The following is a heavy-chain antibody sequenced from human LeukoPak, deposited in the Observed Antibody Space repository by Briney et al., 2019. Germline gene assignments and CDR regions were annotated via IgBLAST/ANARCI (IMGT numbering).Heavy chain of an antibody. V-gene: IGHV1-46*01. D-gene: IGHD6-19*01. CDR2: INPSGGST. CDR3: AREDSSWAGYSSGGDY. Sequence: GASVKVSCKASGYSFTSYYMHWVRQAPGQGLEWMGIINPSGGSTSYAQKFQGRVTMTRDTSTSTVYMELSSLRSEDTAVYYCAREDSSWAGYSSGGDYWGQGTLVTVSS. CDR1: GYSFTSYY. J-gene: IGHJ4*02.